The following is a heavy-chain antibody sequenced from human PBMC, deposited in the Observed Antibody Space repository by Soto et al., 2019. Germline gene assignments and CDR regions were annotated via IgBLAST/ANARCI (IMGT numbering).Heavy chain of an antibody. J-gene: IGHJ3*02. CDR2: IYSGGST. Sequence: GSLRLSCAASGFTVSSNYMSWVRQAPGKGLEWVSVIYSGGSTYYADSVEGRFTISRNNSKNTLYLQMNSLRAEDTAVYYCAREGGYCSGGSCDDAFDIWGQGTMVTVSS. CDR1: GFTVSSNY. D-gene: IGHD2-15*01. V-gene: IGHV3-53*04. CDR3: AREGGYCSGGSCDDAFDI.